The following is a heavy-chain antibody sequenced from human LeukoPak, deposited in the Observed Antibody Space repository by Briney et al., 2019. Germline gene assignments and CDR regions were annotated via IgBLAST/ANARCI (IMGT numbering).Heavy chain of an antibody. D-gene: IGHD6-13*01. Sequence: SETPSLTCTVSGYSISSGYYWGWIRQTPGKGLEWIGSIYQSGSTHYNPSLKNRVTLSVDTSKNQFSLKLSSVTAADTALYYCAKDHLNGYSSSWYYLDYWGQGTLVTVSS. V-gene: IGHV4-38-2*02. CDR2: IYQSGST. J-gene: IGHJ4*02. CDR1: GYSISSGYY. CDR3: AKDHLNGYSSSWYYLDY.